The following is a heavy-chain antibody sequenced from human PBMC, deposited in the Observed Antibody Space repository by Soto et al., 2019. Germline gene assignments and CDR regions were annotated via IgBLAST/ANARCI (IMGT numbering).Heavy chain of an antibody. J-gene: IGHJ4*02. Sequence: EVQLVESGGGLVKPGGSLRLSCAASGFSVATYNMNWVRQAPGKGLEWVSSITTSTSSNVYYADSVKGRFTISRDSAKNSLYLQMNSLRAEDTALYFCALYDALFFDYRGQGTLATVSS. CDR2: ITTSTSSNV. V-gene: IGHV3-21*02. D-gene: IGHD2-8*01. CDR1: GFSVATYN. CDR3: ALYDALFFDY.